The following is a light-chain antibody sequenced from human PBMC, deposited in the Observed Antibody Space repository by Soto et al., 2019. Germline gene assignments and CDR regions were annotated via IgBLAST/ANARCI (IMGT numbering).Light chain of an antibody. Sequence: VLAQSPDTLSLSPGETATLSCRASQSVDRYVAWYQQKLGKAPRLLIYDAYTRATGVAARFTGSGSATDFSLTITCLGPEDFAVYYCQQRGKWPSTFGPGTKVE. J-gene: IGKJ2*02. CDR1: QSVDRY. CDR2: DAY. V-gene: IGKV3-11*01. CDR3: QQRGKWPST.